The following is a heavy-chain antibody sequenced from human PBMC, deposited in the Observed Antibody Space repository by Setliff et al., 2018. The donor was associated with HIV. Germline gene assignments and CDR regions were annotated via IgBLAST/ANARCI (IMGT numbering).Heavy chain of an antibody. J-gene: IGHJ4*03. CDR2: IFYSGST. CDR1: GGSINSHY. Sequence: SETLSLTCTVSGGSINSHYWSWIRQPPGKGLEWIGYIFYSGSTNYNPSLKSRVTISLDTSENQSSLKLRSVTPADTAVYYCAREKIVVLRAYHFDYWVPETLLVTVSS. CDR3: AREKIVVLRAYHFDY. V-gene: IGHV4-59*11. D-gene: IGHD3-22*01.